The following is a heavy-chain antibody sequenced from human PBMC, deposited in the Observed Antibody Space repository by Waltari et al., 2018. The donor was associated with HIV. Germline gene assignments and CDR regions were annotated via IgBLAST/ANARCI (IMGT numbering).Heavy chain of an antibody. CDR3: ARLRFHSLCYFDS. J-gene: IGHJ4*02. CDR1: GASISSSSYY. CDR2: IYYSGTA. D-gene: IGHD3-16*01. Sequence: QLHLQESGPGLVKPSETLSLTCSVSGASISSSSYYWAWIRQPPGKGLEWIGAIYYSGTAYYNPSVKSRVSASLDASKNELSLKLTSVTATDTALYYCARLRFHSLCYFDSWGPGILVTVSS. V-gene: IGHV4-39*01.